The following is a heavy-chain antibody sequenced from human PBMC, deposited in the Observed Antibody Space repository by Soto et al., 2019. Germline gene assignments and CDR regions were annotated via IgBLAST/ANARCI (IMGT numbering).Heavy chain of an antibody. CDR3: ARGPAGGLRGGVSY. Sequence: ASVKVSCKTSRYTFTNYGITWVRQAPGQGLKWMGWISAYNGDTNYAQKFQGRVIMTTDTSTTTAYMDLRSLRSDDTAVYYCARGPAGGLRGGVSYWGQGTLVTVSS. CDR1: RYTFTNYG. V-gene: IGHV1-18*04. J-gene: IGHJ4*02. CDR2: ISAYNGDT. D-gene: IGHD2-15*01.